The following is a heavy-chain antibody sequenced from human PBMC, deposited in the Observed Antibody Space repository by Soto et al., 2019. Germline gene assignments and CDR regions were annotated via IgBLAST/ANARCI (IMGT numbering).Heavy chain of an antibody. D-gene: IGHD3-10*02. Sequence: QVQLVESGGGLVKPGGSLRLTCAASGFSISDHYMSWIRQAPGKGLEWVSYSSNSGTFTKYADSVKGRFSISRDNAKNSLYLEINSLGGEDTAIYYCARSGDNYNVLDYWGQGTRVTVPS. CDR3: ARSGDNYNVLDY. J-gene: IGHJ4*02. CDR1: GFSISDHY. V-gene: IGHV3-11*05. CDR2: SSNSGTFT.